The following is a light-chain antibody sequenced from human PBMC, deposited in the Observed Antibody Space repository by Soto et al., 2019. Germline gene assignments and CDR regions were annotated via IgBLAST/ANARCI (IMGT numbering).Light chain of an antibody. CDR2: TAS. J-gene: IGKJ4*01. V-gene: IGKV1-12*01. CDR1: QDISSW. CDR3: QQANSLPLT. Sequence: DIQMTQSPSSVSASVGDRVTITCRASQDISSWLAWYQQKPGKAPNLLIYTASSLQGGVPSRFSCSGSGTDFTLAISSLQPEDFATYYCQQANSLPLTFGGGTKVEIK.